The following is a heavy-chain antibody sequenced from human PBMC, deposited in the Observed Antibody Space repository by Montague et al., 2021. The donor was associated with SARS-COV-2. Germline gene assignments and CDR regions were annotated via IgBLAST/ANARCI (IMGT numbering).Heavy chain of an antibody. V-gene: IGHV4-39*01. J-gene: IGHJ3*01. Sequence: SETLSLTSTASGGSISSSSYYWGWIRQPPGKGLEWIGSIYYSGSTYYNPSLKSRVTISVDTSKNQFSLKLSFVTAADTAVYYCARYDVGHDYGGNRLGNYGFDVWGQGTMVTVSS. CDR3: ARYDVGHDYGGNRLGNYGFDV. CDR1: GGSISSSSYY. D-gene: IGHD4-23*01. CDR2: IYYSGST.